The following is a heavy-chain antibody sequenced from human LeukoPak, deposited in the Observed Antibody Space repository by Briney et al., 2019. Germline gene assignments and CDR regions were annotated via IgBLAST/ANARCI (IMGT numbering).Heavy chain of an antibody. D-gene: IGHD3-10*01. Sequence: GGSLRLSCAPSGYTFRRFEMHWLRQATGKGLEWVSYISGSGSTKFYAQTAKGRFSITRDNGKNSLYLQMNSLRDEDTAVYYCARDHAVSSMVRGVIGYYYYGMDVWGQGTTVTVSS. CDR2: ISGSGSTK. V-gene: IGHV3-48*03. J-gene: IGHJ6*02. CDR1: GYTFRRFE. CDR3: ARDHAVSSMVRGVIGYYYYGMDV.